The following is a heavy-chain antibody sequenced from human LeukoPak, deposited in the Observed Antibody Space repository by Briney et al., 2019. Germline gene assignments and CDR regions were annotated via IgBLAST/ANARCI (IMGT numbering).Heavy chain of an antibody. Sequence: SETLSLTCTVSGGSISSSSYYWGWIRQPPGKGLEWIGYISNSGTTSYNPSLKSRVSISVDTSNNQFSLSLSSVTAADTAVYYCARDVVVTSSPDAFDIWGQGPWSPSLQ. CDR1: GGSISSSSYY. V-gene: IGHV4-31*03. CDR3: ARDVVVTSSPDAFDI. CDR2: ISNSGTT. J-gene: IGHJ3*02. D-gene: IGHD2-21*02.